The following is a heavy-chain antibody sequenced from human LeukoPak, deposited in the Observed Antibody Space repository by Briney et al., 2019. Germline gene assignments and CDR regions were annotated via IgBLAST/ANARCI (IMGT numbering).Heavy chain of an antibody. Sequence: GSLRLSCAASGFTVNNAWLSWIRQPPGKGLEWIGEINHSGSTNYNPSLKSRVTISVDTSKNQFSLNLSSVTAADTAVYYCATSSAAGTYYYGMDVWGQGTTVTVSS. J-gene: IGHJ6*02. CDR2: INHSGST. CDR1: GFTVNNAW. D-gene: IGHD6-13*01. CDR3: ATSSAAGTYYYGMDV. V-gene: IGHV4-34*08.